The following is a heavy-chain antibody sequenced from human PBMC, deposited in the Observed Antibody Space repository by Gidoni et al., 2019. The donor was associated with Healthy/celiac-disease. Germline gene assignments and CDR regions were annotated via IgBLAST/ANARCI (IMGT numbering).Heavy chain of an antibody. CDR1: GGSISSSNW. Sequence: QVQLHESGPGLVKPSGTLSLTCAVPGGSISSSNWWSWVRQPPGKGLEWIGEIYHSGSTNYNPSRKSRVTISVDKSKNQFSLKLSSVTAADTAVYYCARVGDSSGYYNLGNWYFDLWGRGTLVTVSS. V-gene: IGHV4-4*02. CDR3: ARVGDSSGYYNLGNWYFDL. D-gene: IGHD3-22*01. CDR2: IYHSGST. J-gene: IGHJ2*01.